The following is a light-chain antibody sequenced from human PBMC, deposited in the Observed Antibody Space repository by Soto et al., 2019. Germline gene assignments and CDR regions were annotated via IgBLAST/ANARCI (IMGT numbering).Light chain of an antibody. CDR2: AXS. CDR1: QSLIIY. Sequence: IQMTPSPSSLPSSVGDRVTITXRASQSLIIYLYWYQQKPGXAPTXXXDAXSSLHSGVPSRLSGSGSGTDFTLTISSLQPEYFATYYCQQSYSSPITFGQGTRLEIK. CDR3: QQSYSSPIT. J-gene: IGKJ5*01. V-gene: IGKV1-39*01.